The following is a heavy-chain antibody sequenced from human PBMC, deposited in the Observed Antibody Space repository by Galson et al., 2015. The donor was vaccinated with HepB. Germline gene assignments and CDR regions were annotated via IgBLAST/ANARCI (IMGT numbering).Heavy chain of an antibody. V-gene: IGHV3-23*01. CDR1: GFTFSSYA. Sequence: SLRLSCAASGFTFSSYAMSWVRQAPGKGLVWVSAISGSGGSTYYADSVKGRFTISRDNSKNTLYLQMNSLRAEDTAVYYCAKDRGTIAAAGKPLWGYYYYYGMDVWGQGTTVTVSS. CDR2: ISGSGGST. J-gene: IGHJ6*02. D-gene: IGHD6-13*01. CDR3: AKDRGTIAAAGKPLWGYYYYYGMDV.